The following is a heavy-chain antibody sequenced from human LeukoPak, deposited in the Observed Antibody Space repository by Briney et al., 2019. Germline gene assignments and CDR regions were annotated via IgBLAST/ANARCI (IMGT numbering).Heavy chain of an antibody. V-gene: IGHV4-61*02. D-gene: IGHD3-22*01. Sequence: SETLSLTCTVSGGSISSGSYYWSWIRQPAGKGLEWIGRIYTSGSTNYNPSLKSRVTISVDTSKNQFSLKLSSVTAADTAVYYCARDGYYYDSSGCYNWFDPWGQGTLVTVSS. CDR3: ARDGYYYDSSGCYNWFDP. CDR1: GGSISSGSYY. J-gene: IGHJ5*02. CDR2: IYTSGST.